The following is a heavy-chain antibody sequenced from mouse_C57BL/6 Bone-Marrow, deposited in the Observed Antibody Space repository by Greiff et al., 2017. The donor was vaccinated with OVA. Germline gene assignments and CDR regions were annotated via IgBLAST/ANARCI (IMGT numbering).Heavy chain of an antibody. V-gene: IGHV1-69*01. Sequence: QVQLQQPGAELVMPGASVKLSCKASGYTFTSYWMHWVKQRPGQGLEWIGEIDPSDSYTNYNQKFKGKSTLTVHKSSSTAYMQLSSLTSEDSAVYYCARDTTVVDYYAMDYWGQGTSVTVSS. D-gene: IGHD1-1*01. CDR3: ARDTTVVDYYAMDY. CDR1: GYTFTSYW. J-gene: IGHJ4*01. CDR2: IDPSDSYT.